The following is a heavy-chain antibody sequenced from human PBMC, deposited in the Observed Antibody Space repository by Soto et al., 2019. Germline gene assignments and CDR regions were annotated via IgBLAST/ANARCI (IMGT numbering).Heavy chain of an antibody. Sequence: QVQLQESGPGLVKPSQTLSLTCTVSGGSISSGGYYWSWIRQHPGKGLEWIGYIYYSGSTYYNPSLKSRVTISVDTSKNQFSLKLSSVTAADTAVYYCARDPRRYSGYDNYYYYYGMDVWGQRTTVTVSS. D-gene: IGHD5-12*01. J-gene: IGHJ6*02. V-gene: IGHV4-31*03. CDR3: ARDPRRYSGYDNYYYYYGMDV. CDR1: GGSISSGGYY. CDR2: IYYSGST.